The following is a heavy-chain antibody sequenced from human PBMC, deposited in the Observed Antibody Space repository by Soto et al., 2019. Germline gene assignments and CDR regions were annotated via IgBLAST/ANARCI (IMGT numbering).Heavy chain of an antibody. D-gene: IGHD4-17*01. Sequence: TLSLTGAVSGGSISSGGYSGSWIRQPPGKGLEWIGYIYHSGSTYCNPSLKSRVTISVDTSKNQFSLRLSSVTAADTAVYYCAGNYGGNSREYFQHWGQGTLVTVYS. CDR2: IYHSGST. V-gene: IGHV4-30-2*05. CDR1: GGSISSGGYS. CDR3: AGNYGGNSREYFQH. J-gene: IGHJ1*01.